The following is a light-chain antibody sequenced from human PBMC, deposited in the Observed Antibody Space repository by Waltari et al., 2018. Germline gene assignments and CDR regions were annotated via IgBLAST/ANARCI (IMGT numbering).Light chain of an antibody. Sequence: SYELTQPPSVSVSPGQTARITCSGDALPKKYAYWYQQKSGQAPVLVIYEDSKRPSGPSERFSGSSSGTMATVTISGAQVEDEADYYCYSTDSSGNHRVFGGGTKLTVL. V-gene: IGLV3-10*01. J-gene: IGLJ3*02. CDR2: EDS. CDR3: YSTDSSGNHRV. CDR1: ALPKKY.